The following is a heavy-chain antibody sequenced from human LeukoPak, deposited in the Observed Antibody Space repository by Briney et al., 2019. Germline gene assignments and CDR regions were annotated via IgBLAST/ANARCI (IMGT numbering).Heavy chain of an antibody. CDR1: GDFFRNYW. J-gene: IGHJ4*02. D-gene: IGHD1-26*01. CDR3: GRQGYTASYYFLDF. CDR2: IYATGST. V-gene: IGHV4-4*07. Sequence: PSETLSLTCDVSGDFFRNYWWGWVRQPAGKGLEWIGRIYATGSTQFNPSLKSRLTLLMDTSTNQLSLKLTSVTAADTAVYFCGRQGYTASYYFLDFWSQGTLVTVSS.